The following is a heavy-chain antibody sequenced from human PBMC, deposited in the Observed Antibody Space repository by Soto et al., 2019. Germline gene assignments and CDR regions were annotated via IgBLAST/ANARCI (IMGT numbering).Heavy chain of an antibody. CDR3: NAYYDFAGGHTPL. J-gene: IGHJ4*02. Sequence: QLVESGGGLVKPGGSLALSCAGSGFAFTNVWLHWVRQAPGKGLEWVGRIKSKPDGETTDYAAPVKGRFTISRDDSTNTLYLQMNSLQTADSGLYYCNAYYDFAGGHTPLWGQGTLVTVSS. V-gene: IGHV3-15*07. CDR1: GFAFTNVW. D-gene: IGHD3-3*01. CDR2: IKSKPDGETT.